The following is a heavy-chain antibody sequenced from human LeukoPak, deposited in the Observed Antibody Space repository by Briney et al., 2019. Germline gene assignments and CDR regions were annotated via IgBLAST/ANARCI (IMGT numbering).Heavy chain of an antibody. CDR1: GFTFSSYA. D-gene: IGHD1-26*01. V-gene: IGHV3-64*01. CDR3: ARVGGSYVTGMDV. Sequence: GGSLRLSCAASGFTFSSYAMHWVRQAPGKGLGYVSAISSNGGSTYYANSVKGRFTISRDNSKNTLYLQMGSLRAEDMAVYYCARVGGSYVTGMDVWGQGTTVTVSS. CDR2: ISSNGGST. J-gene: IGHJ6*02.